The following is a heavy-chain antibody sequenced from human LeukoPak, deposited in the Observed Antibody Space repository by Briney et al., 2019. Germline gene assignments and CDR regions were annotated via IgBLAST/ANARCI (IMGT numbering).Heavy chain of an antibody. CDR1: GGSFSGYY. CDR3: ARLSNDTATTWVDY. CDR2: INHSGST. V-gene: IGHV4-34*01. J-gene: IGHJ4*02. Sequence: SETLSLTCAVYGGSFSGYYWSWIRQPPGKGLEWIGEINHSGSTNYNPSLKSRVTISVDTSKNQFSLKLSSVTAADTAVYYCARLSNDTATTWVDYWGQGTLVTVSS. D-gene: IGHD5-18*01.